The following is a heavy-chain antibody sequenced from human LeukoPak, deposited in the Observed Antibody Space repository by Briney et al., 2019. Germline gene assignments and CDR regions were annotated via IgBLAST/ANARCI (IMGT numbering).Heavy chain of an antibody. J-gene: IGHJ4*02. D-gene: IGHD5-18*01. Sequence: AGGSLRLSCAASGFTFSTYSMNWVRQTPGKGLEWVSSISSSSTYIYYADSVKGRFTISRDNAKNSLYLQMNSLRVEDTAVYYCAREPTAMILWGQGTLVTASS. CDR3: AREPTAMIL. V-gene: IGHV3-21*01. CDR1: GFTFSTYS. CDR2: ISSSSTYI.